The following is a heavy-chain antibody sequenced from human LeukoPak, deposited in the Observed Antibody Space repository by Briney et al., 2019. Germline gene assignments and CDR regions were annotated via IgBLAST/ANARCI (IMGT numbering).Heavy chain of an antibody. J-gene: IGHJ4*02. CDR3: ARACGGDCAHFDY. V-gene: IGHV4-30-2*01. D-gene: IGHD2-21*01. CDR2: IYHSGST. Sequence: SETLSLTCTVSGGSISSGGYYWSWIRQPPGKGLEWIGYIYHSGSTYYNPSLKSRVTVSVDRSKNQFSLKLSSVTAADTAVYYCARACGGDCAHFDYWGQGTLVTVSS. CDR1: GGSISSGGYY.